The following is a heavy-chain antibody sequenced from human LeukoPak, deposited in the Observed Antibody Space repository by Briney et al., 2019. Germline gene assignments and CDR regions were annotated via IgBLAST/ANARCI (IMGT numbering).Heavy chain of an antibody. D-gene: IGHD1-26*01. CDR2: IYYSGST. CDR1: GGSISSYY. J-gene: IGHJ4*02. Sequence: PSETLSLTCTVSGGSISSYYWSWIRQLPGKGLEWIGYIYYSGSTNYNPSLKSRVTISVDTSKNQFSLKLSSVTAADTAVYYCARETVGATPLWGQGTLVTVSS. V-gene: IGHV4-59*01. CDR3: ARETVGATPL.